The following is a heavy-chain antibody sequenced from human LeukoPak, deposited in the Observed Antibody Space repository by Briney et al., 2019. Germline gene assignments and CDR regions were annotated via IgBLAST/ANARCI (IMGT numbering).Heavy chain of an antibody. D-gene: IGHD6-25*01. Sequence: PGGSLRLSCAVSGFTFSNYWMSWVRQAPGKGLEWVATIKEDGSEKYYVDSVKGRFTISRDNAKNSLSLQMNSPRVEDTAVYYCARQRVRRLNWFDPWGRGTLVTVSS. CDR3: ARQRVRRLNWFDP. V-gene: IGHV3-7*01. J-gene: IGHJ5*02. CDR2: IKEDGSEK. CDR1: GFTFSNYW.